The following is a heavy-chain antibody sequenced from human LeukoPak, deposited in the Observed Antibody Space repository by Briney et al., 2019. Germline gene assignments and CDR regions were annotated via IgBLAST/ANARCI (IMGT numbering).Heavy chain of an antibody. D-gene: IGHD3-22*01. V-gene: IGHV4-31*03. CDR3: ARATPYYYDTTAYYTD. CDR1: GGSISSGGYY. CDR2: IYYSGST. Sequence: SETLSLTCTVSGGSISSGGYYWSWIRQHPGKGLEWIGYIYYSGSTYYTPSLKSRVTISADTSKNQFSLKLSSVTAADTAVYYCARATPYYYDTTAYYTDWGQGTLVTVSS. J-gene: IGHJ4*02.